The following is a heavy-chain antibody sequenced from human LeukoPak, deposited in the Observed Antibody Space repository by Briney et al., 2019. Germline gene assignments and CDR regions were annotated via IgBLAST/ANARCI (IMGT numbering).Heavy chain of an antibody. CDR1: GFTFSSCG. CDR2: ISGSDDGT. Sequence: GGSLRLSCAASGFTFSSCGMTWVRQAPGKGLEWVSSISGSDDGTYYADSVKGRFTISRDNSKNTLYLQMNSLRAEDTAVYYCAKDPGYSSSWYVYYFDYWGQGTLVTVSS. V-gene: IGHV3-23*01. J-gene: IGHJ4*02. CDR3: AKDPGYSSSWYVYYFDY. D-gene: IGHD6-13*01.